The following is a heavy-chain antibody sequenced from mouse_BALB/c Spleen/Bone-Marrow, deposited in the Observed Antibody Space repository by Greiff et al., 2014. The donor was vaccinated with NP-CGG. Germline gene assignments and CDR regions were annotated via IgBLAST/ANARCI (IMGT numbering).Heavy chain of an antibody. D-gene: IGHD1-1*01. J-gene: IGHJ3*01. CDR1: GFNIKDTY. V-gene: IGHV14-3*02. CDR2: IDPANGNT. CDR3: ANYYYGSSLFAY. Sequence: EVQLQQSGAELVKPGVSVKLSCTASGFNIKDTYMHWVKQRPEQGLEWIGRIDPANGNTKYDPKFQGKATITADTSSNTAYLQLSSLTSEDTAVYYCANYYYGSSLFAYWGQGTLVTVSA.